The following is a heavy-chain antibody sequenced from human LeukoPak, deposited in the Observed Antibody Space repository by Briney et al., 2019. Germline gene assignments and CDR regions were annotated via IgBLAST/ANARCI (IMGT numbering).Heavy chain of an antibody. V-gene: IGHV3-53*01. J-gene: IGHJ4*02. CDR2: IYSGGRT. Sequence: PGGSLRLSCAASGLTGSHNYVSWVRQAPGKGLEWVSVIYSGGRTYHADSVKGRFTISRDNSKNMVYFQMNSLRVEDTAVYYCARGVSGSQFDNWGQGSLVTVSS. D-gene: IGHD1-26*01. CDR3: ARGVSGSQFDN. CDR1: GLTGSHNY.